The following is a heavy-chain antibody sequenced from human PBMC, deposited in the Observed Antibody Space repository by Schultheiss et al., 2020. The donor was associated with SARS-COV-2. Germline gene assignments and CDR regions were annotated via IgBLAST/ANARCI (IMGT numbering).Heavy chain of an antibody. Sequence: GGSLRLSCAASGFTFSSYAMSWVRQAPGKGLEWVSAISGSGGSTYYADSVKGRFTISRDNSKNTLYLQMNSLRAEDTAVYYCAKDLRVGCSSTSCYTANMDVWGKETTVTIAS. CDR2: ISGSGGST. D-gene: IGHD2-2*02. J-gene: IGHJ6*03. CDR1: GFTFSSYA. CDR3: AKDLRVGCSSTSCYTANMDV. V-gene: IGHV3-23*01.